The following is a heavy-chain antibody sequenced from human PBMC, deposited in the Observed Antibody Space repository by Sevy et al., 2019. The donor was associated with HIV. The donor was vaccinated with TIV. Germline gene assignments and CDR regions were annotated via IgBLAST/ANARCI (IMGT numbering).Heavy chain of an antibody. Sequence: GGSLRLSCAASGFTFSSYAMHWVRQAPGKGLEWVVVISYDGSNKYYAYSVKGRFTISRDNSKKTLYLQMNSLRAEDTAVYYCARDSSGWYVGYFDYWGQGTLVTVSS. V-gene: IGHV3-30*04. D-gene: IGHD6-19*01. CDR3: ARDSSGWYVGYFDY. CDR2: ISYDGSNK. J-gene: IGHJ4*02. CDR1: GFTFSSYA.